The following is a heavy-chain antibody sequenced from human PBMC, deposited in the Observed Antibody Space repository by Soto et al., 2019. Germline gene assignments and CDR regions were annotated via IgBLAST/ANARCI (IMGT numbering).Heavy chain of an antibody. CDR2: INAGIGNT. CDR1: GYTFSAYT. V-gene: IGHV1-3*01. D-gene: IGHD3-3*02. J-gene: IGHJ3*02. Sequence: ASVKVSCKATGYTFSAYTMNWVRQAPGQSLEWMGWINAGIGNTKYSQNFQGRVSITRDTSASTVYMELTGLTSEDTAVYYCARDTETLGPRANDALDIWGQGTMVTVSS. CDR3: ARDTETLGPRANDALDI.